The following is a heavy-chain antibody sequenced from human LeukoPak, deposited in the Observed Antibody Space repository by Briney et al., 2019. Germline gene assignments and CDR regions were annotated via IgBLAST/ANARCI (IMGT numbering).Heavy chain of an antibody. Sequence: GGSLRPSCAASGFTFSDYYMSWIRQAPGKGLEWVSYISSSGTTMLYPDSVKGRFTISRDNAQNSLYLQLNSLRAGDTAVYYCARALRDAFDIWGQGTMVTVSS. CDR1: GFTFSDYY. CDR3: ARALRDAFDI. V-gene: IGHV3-11*01. CDR2: ISSSGTTM. J-gene: IGHJ3*02.